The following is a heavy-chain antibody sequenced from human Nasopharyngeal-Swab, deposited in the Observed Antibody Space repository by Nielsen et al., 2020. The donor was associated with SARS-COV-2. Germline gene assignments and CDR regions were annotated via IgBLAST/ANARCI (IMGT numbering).Heavy chain of an antibody. CDR3: ATGPGILTGANWFDP. V-gene: IGHV1-24*01. J-gene: IGHJ5*02. Sequence: ASVKVSCKVSGYTLTELSMHWVRQAPGKGLEWMGGFDPEDGETIYAQKFQGRVTMTEDTSTDTAYMELSSLRSEDTAVYYCATGPGILTGANWFDPWGQGTLVTVSS. D-gene: IGHD3-9*01. CDR1: GYTLTELS. CDR2: FDPEDGET.